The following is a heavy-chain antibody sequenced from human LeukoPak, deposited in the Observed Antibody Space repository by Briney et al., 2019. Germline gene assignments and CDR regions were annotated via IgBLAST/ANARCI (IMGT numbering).Heavy chain of an antibody. D-gene: IGHD3-22*01. CDR1: GFTFSSYE. Sequence: PGGSLRLSCAASGFTFSSYEMTWVRQAPGQGLEWLLYINHSGGTIYYADSVQGRFTISRDNAKNSLYLQMDNLRAEDTAVYCCASFYDSTGRDYWGQGTLVTVSS. J-gene: IGHJ4*02. V-gene: IGHV3-48*03. CDR3: ASFYDSTGRDY. CDR2: INHSGGTI.